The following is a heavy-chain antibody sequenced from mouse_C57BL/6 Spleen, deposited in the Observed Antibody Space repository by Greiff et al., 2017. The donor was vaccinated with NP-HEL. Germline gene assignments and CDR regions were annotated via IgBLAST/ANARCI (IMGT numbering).Heavy chain of an antibody. CDR3: ARGYVGFDY. J-gene: IGHJ2*01. CDR2: INPNDGGT. CDR1: GYTFTDYY. D-gene: IGHD1-1*02. Sequence: EVQLQQSGPELVKPGASVKISCKASGYTFTDYYMNWVKQSHGKSLEWIGDINPNDGGTSYNQKFKGKATLTVDNSSRTAYMELRSLTSEDSAVYYCARGYVGFDYWGQGTTLTVSS. V-gene: IGHV1-26*01.